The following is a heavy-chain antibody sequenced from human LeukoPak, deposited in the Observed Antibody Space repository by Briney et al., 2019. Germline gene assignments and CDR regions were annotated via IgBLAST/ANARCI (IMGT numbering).Heavy chain of an antibody. V-gene: IGHV7-4-1*02. CDR1: GYTFTSYA. J-gene: IGHJ3*02. D-gene: IGHD2-15*01. Sequence: ASVKVSCKASGYTFTSYAMNWVRQAPGQGLEWMGWINTNTGNPTYAQGFTGRFVFSLDTSVSTAYLQISSLKAEDTAVYYCARTLVVVAGNAFDIWGQGTMVTVSS. CDR3: ARTLVVVAGNAFDI. CDR2: INTNTGNP.